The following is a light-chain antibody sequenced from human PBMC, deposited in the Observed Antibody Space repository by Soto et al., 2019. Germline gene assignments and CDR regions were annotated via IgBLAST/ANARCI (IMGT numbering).Light chain of an antibody. Sequence: QSALTQPASVSGSPGQSITISCTGTSSDIGDYDYVSWYQHLPGKAPKLLIFDVTHRPSGVSDRFSGSKSGNTASLTISGLQAEDEADYYCSSFTTNRFYVFGPGTKLTVL. CDR3: SSFTTNRFYV. V-gene: IGLV2-14*01. J-gene: IGLJ1*01. CDR2: DVT. CDR1: SSDIGDYDY.